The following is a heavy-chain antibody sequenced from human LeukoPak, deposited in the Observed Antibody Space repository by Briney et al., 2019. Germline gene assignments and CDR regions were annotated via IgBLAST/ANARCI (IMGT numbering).Heavy chain of an antibody. CDR3: ARRADYYDSFGSYNRFLDS. Sequence: PSETLSLTCTVSGGSISSSIYYWGWIRQTPGKGLEWIGDIFYSGSTNYNPSLKSRLTISVDTSTNQFSLRLNSVTAADTAVYYCARRADYYDSFGSYNRFLDSWGQGTLVTVSS. J-gene: IGHJ4*02. V-gene: IGHV4-39*01. D-gene: IGHD3-22*01. CDR2: IFYSGST. CDR1: GGSISSSIYY.